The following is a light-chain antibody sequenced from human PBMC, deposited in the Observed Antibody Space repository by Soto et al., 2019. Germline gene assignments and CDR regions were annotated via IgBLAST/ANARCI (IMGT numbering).Light chain of an antibody. J-gene: IGKJ1*01. V-gene: IGKV4-1*01. CDR2: WAS. CDR3: QQYYTTPWT. CDR1: QSVLYSSNNENY. Sequence: DIVMTQSPDSLAVSLGERATINCKSSQSVLYSSNNENYLAWYQQKPGQPPRLLIYWASTRESGVPDRFSGSGSGTDFVLTINSLQAEDVAVYYCQQYYTTPWTFGQGTKVEIK.